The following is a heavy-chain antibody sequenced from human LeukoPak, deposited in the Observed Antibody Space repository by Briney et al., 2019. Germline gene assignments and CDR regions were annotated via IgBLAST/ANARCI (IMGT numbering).Heavy chain of an antibody. CDR2: IYHSGST. Sequence: PSETLSLTCAVSGYSISSGYYWGWIRQPPGKGLEWIGSIYHSGSTYYNPSLKSRVTISVDTSKNQFSLKLSSVTAADTAVYYSARRGAAARLPTFDYWGQGTLVTVSS. D-gene: IGHD6-13*01. J-gene: IGHJ4*02. CDR3: ARRGAAARLPTFDY. CDR1: GYSISSGYY. V-gene: IGHV4-38-2*01.